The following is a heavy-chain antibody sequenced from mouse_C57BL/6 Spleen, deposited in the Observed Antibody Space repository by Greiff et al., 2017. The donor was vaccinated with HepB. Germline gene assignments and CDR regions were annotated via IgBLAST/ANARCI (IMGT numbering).Heavy chain of an antibody. Sequence: QVQLQQSGAELVRPGTSVKVSCKASGYAFTNYLIEWVKQRPGQGLEWIGVINPGSGGTNYNETFKGKATLTADKSSSTAYMQLSSLTSEDSAVYFCARSGYDYDGAHFDYWGQGTTLTVSS. J-gene: IGHJ2*01. CDR2: INPGSGGT. V-gene: IGHV1-54*01. CDR3: ARSGYDYDGAHFDY. CDR1: GYAFTNYL. D-gene: IGHD2-4*01.